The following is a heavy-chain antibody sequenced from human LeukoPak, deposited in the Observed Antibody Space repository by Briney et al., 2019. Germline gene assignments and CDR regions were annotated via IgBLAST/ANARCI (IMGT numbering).Heavy chain of an antibody. D-gene: IGHD1-7*01. CDR1: GFTFSRYW. CDR3: ARVGGDSTTRKGPDEYYFDY. V-gene: IGHV3-7*03. CDR2: IKEDGSEK. Sequence: PGGSLRLSCAASGFTFSRYWMSWVRQAPGKGPEWVANIKEDGSEKYYVACVRGRFTISRDNDKNSLYLKMNSLRAEDTALYYCARVGGDSTTRKGPDEYYFDYWGQGTLVTVSS. J-gene: IGHJ4*02.